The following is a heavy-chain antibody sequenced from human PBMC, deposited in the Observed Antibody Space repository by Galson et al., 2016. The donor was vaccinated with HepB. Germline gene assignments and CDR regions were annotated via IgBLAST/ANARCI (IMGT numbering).Heavy chain of an antibody. D-gene: IGHD5-18*01. V-gene: IGHV3-30-3*01. CDR2: IPKYGNPK. CDR1: GFIFKNYD. J-gene: IGHJ5*02. CDR3: AKDSGRTIQPPAP. Sequence: SLRLSCAASGFIFKNYDMHWVRQAPGKGLEWVAIIPKYGNPKSYSDSVKGRFTISRDNSKNTLYLHMSSLRAEATAVYYCAKDSGRTIQPPAPWGQGTVVTVSS.